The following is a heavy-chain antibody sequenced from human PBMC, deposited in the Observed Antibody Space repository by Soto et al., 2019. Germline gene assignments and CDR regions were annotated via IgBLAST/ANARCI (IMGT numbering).Heavy chain of an antibody. Sequence: PGESLKISCKGSGYSFTSYWIGRARQMPGKGLEWMGIVYPGDSDTRYSPSFQCQVTISADKSISTAYLQWSSLKASDSAMYYCATGAYYDFWSGPSHYYYMDVWGKGTTVTVSS. CDR2: VYPGDSDT. CDR1: GYSFTSYW. V-gene: IGHV5-51*01. CDR3: ATGAYYDFWSGPSHYYYMDV. J-gene: IGHJ6*03. D-gene: IGHD3-3*01.